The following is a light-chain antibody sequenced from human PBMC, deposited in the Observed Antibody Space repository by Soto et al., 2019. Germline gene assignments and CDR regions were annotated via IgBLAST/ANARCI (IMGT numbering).Light chain of an antibody. CDR3: QSYDSSLSAF. CDR1: SSNIGAGYD. Sequence: VLTQPPSVSGAPGQRVTISCTGSSSNIGAGYDVHWYQQLPGTAPKLLIYGNSNRPSGVPDRFSGSKSGTSASLAITGLQAEDEADYYCQSYDSSLSAFFGTGTKVTV. CDR2: GNS. J-gene: IGLJ1*01. V-gene: IGLV1-40*01.